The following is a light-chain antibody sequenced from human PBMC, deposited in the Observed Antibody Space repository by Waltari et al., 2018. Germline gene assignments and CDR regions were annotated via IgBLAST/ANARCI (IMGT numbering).Light chain of an antibody. V-gene: IGLV2-14*03. J-gene: IGLJ1*01. Sequence: QSALTQPASVSASPGQSITISCTGTSSDVGGYDYVSWYQQHPGKAPKLILYDVSNRPLEVSHRFSGSKSGNTASLTISGLQADDEAEYYCGSYTSSTTLAFGTGTKVTVL. CDR1: SSDVGGYDY. CDR3: GSYTSSTTLA. CDR2: DVS.